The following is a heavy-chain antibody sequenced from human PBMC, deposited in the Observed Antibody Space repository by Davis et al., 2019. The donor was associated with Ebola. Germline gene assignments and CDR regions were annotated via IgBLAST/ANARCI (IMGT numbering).Heavy chain of an antibody. CDR2: ISGSGGST. V-gene: IGHV3-23*01. CDR1: GFTFSDYY. Sequence: GESLKISCAASGFTFSDYYMSWIRQAPGKGLEWVSAISGSGGSTYYADSVKGRFTISRDNSKNTAYLQMNSLKTEDTAVYYCTRGLYCSGGSCYSRAFDPWGQGTLVTVSS. CDR3: TRGLYCSGGSCYSRAFDP. D-gene: IGHD2-15*01. J-gene: IGHJ5*02.